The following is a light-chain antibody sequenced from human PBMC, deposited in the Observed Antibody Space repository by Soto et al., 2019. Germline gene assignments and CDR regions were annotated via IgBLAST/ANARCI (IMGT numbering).Light chain of an antibody. Sequence: QSVLTQPASVSGSPGQSITISCTGTSSDVGGYNYVSWYQQHPGKAPKLMIYEVSNRPPGVSNRFSGSKSGNTASLTISGLQAEDEADYYCSSYTSGSTPYVFGTGTKVTVL. J-gene: IGLJ1*01. CDR2: EVS. CDR1: SSDVGGYNY. CDR3: SSYTSGSTPYV. V-gene: IGLV2-14*01.